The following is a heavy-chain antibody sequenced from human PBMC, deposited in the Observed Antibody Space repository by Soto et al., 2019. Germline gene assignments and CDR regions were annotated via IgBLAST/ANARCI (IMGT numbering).Heavy chain of an antibody. CDR1: GGTFSSYA. V-gene: IGHV1-69*13. CDR3: ARDYDFWSGPLGRRFDP. D-gene: IGHD3-3*01. CDR2: IIPIFGTA. J-gene: IGHJ5*02. Sequence: SVKVSCKASGGTFSSYAISWVRQAPGQGLEWMGGIIPIFGTANYAQKFQGRVTITADESTSTAYMELSSLRSEDTAVYYCARDYDFWSGPLGRRFDPWGQGALVTVSS.